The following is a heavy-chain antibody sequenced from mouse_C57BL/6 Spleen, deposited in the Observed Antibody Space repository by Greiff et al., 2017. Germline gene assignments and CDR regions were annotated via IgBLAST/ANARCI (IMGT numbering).Heavy chain of an antibody. CDR3: SRDGALYYYYYGGYYYAMDY. D-gene: IGHD1-1*01. CDR2: ISDGGSYT. V-gene: IGHV5-4*01. Sequence: DVQLVEPGGGLVKPGGSLKLSCAASGFTFSSYAMSWVRQTPEKRLEWVATISDGGSYTYYPDNVKGRFTISRDNAQNNLYLQMSHLTSEDTSMYFCSRDGALYYYYYGGYYYAMDYWGQGTSVTVSS. CDR1: GFTFSSYA. J-gene: IGHJ4*01.